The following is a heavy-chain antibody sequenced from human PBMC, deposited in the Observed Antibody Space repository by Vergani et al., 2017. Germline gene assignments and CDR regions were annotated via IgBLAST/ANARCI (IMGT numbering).Heavy chain of an antibody. CDR2: ISNDGSKK. D-gene: IGHD3-10*01. CDR3: AKAGSVTSGSLQYNFYMDG. J-gene: IGHJ6*03. Sequence: QVQLAESGGGRVQPGRSLRLSCAASGFSFSSHAIHRVRQAPGKGLEWVAVISNDGSKKYYADSVKGRFTISRDNSKNTLDLQMNSLRTQDTAVYYCAKAGSVTSGSLQYNFYMDGWGKGTTVTVS. CDR1: GFSFSSHA. V-gene: IGHV3-30*18.